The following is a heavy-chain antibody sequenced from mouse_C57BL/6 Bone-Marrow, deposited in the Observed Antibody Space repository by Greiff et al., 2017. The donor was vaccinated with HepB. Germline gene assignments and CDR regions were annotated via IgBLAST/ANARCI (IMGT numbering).Heavy chain of an antibody. CDR3: TREAVWYYFDY. CDR2: ISSGGDYI. V-gene: IGHV5-9-1*02. J-gene: IGHJ2*01. Sequence: DVQLVESGEGLVKPGGSLKLSCAASGFTFSSYAMSWVRQTPEKRLEWVAYISSGGDYIYYADTVKGRFTISRDNARNTLYLQMSSLKSEDTAMYYCTREAVWYYFDYCGQGTTLTVSS. CDR1: GFTFSSYA.